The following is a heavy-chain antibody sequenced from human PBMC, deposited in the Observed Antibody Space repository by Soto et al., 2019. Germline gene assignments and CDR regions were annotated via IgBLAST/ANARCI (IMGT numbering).Heavy chain of an antibody. CDR1: GYTLTELS. Sequence: ASVKVSCKVSGYTLTELSMHWVRQAPGKGLEWMGGFDPEDGETIYAQKFQGRVTMTEDTSTDTAYMELSSLRSEDTAVYYCATTAYSSSPMAIVLFDYWGQGTLVTVSS. CDR3: ATTAYSSSPMAIVLFDY. D-gene: IGHD6-13*01. V-gene: IGHV1-24*01. CDR2: FDPEDGET. J-gene: IGHJ4*02.